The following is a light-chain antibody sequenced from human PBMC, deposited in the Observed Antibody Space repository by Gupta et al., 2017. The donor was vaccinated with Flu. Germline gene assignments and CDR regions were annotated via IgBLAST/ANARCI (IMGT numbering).Light chain of an antibody. J-gene: IGKJ1*01. CDR2: FAS. V-gene: IGKV3-15*01. Sequence: EIVMTQSQATLSVSPGEKVTLSCRASQSVNNNLAWYQQKPGQAPRLLIYFASTRAPGVPARFSGSGSGTEFTLTISSLESEDFAVYYCQQYYNWPPWTFGQGTKVEVK. CDR1: QSVNNN. CDR3: QQYYNWPPWT.